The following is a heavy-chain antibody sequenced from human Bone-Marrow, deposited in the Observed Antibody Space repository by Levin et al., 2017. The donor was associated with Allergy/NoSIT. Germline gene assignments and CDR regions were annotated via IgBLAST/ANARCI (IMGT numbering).Heavy chain of an antibody. CDR1: GFTFTTYA. J-gene: IGHJ6*02. D-gene: IGHD5-18*01. Sequence: GGSLRLSCAASGFTFTTYAMTWVRRAPGMGLEWVSTVSSTGGATYSTDSVKGRFTISRDNSKNTLYLQMNSLRSDDTAVYYCAKVRPIQQWSPYFYHCMDVWGLGTTVTFS. CDR3: AKVRPIQQWSPYFYHCMDV. CDR2: VSSTGGAT. V-gene: IGHV3-23*01.